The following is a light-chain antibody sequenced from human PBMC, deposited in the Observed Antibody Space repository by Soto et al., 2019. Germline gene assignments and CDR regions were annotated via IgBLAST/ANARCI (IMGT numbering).Light chain of an antibody. CDR2: GAS. CDR3: QQYNYWPYT. Sequence: EIVMTQSPATLSVSPGERATLSCRASQSVSSNLAWYRQKPGQAPGLRISGASTRATGIQARFSGSGSGTEFTLTISSLQSEDFAVYYCQQYNYWPYTFGQGTKLEIK. J-gene: IGKJ2*01. CDR1: QSVSSN. V-gene: IGKV3-15*01.